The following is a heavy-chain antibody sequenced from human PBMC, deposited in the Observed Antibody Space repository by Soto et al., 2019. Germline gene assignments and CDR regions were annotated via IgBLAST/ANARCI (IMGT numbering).Heavy chain of an antibody. V-gene: IGHV3-23*01. CDR1: GFTFSSYG. CDR2: VSGGGDTT. J-gene: IGHJ4*02. Sequence: GGSLRLSCAASGFTFSSYGISWIRLSPGKGLEWVSVVSGGGDTTYYAHSVKGRFTISRDDSKDTLYLQMNNLRAEDTAVYYCAKPPDYNWNDYWGQGTLVTVSS. D-gene: IGHD1-20*01. CDR3: AKPPDYNWNDY.